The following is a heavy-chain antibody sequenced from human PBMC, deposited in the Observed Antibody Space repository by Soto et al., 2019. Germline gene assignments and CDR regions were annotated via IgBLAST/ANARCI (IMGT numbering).Heavy chain of an antibody. CDR1: GFTFGSNW. CDR2: IKRDGSEK. V-gene: IGHV3-7*03. Sequence: EVQLVESGGGLVQPGGSLRLSCAASGFTFGSNWMSWVRQAPGKGLEWVANIKRDGSEKYYVDSVKGRLTISRDNAKNTLYLQMNSLRADDTAVYYCARREWESTGYADYWGQGTLVTVSS. D-gene: IGHD1-26*01. J-gene: IGHJ4*02. CDR3: ARREWESTGYADY.